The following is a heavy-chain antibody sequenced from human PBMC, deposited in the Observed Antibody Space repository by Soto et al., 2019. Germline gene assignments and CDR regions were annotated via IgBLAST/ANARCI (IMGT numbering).Heavy chain of an antibody. V-gene: IGHV6-1*01. CDR1: GDSVSSNSAA. D-gene: IGHD6-19*01. Sequence: SQTLSLTXAISGDSVSSNSAAWNWIRQSPSRGLEWLGRTYYRSKWYNDYAVSVKSRITINPDTSKNQFSLQLNSVTPEDTAVYYCARAGYSSGWFYYYYGMDVWGQGTTVTVSS. CDR2: TYYRSKWYN. J-gene: IGHJ6*02. CDR3: ARAGYSSGWFYYYYGMDV.